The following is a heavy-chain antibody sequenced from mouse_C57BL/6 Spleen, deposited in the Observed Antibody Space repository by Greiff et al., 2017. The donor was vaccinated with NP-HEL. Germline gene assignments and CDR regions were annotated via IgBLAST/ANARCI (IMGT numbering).Heavy chain of an antibody. CDR1: GYTFTSYW. CDR3: ARGANGSLEAMDY. D-gene: IGHD1-1*01. CDR2: INPSSGYT. V-gene: IGHV1-7*01. Sequence: VQLQQSGAELAKPGASVKLSCKASGYTFTSYWMHWVKQRPGQGLEWIGYINPSSGYTKYNQKFKDKATLTADKSSSTAYMQLSSLTYEDSAVYYGARGANGSLEAMDYWGQGTSVTVSS. J-gene: IGHJ4*01.